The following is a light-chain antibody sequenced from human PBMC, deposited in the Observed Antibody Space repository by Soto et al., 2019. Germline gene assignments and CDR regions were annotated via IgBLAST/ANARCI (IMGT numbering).Light chain of an antibody. Sequence: QSALTQPRSVSGSPGQSVTISCTGNSSDVGGYNYVSWYQQHPGKAPKLMIYDVSKRPSGVPDRFSGSKSGNTASLTISGLQAEDEADYYCCSYAGSYTRVFGGGTKVTVL. CDR3: CSYAGSYTRV. CDR1: SSDVGGYNY. J-gene: IGLJ2*01. CDR2: DVS. V-gene: IGLV2-11*01.